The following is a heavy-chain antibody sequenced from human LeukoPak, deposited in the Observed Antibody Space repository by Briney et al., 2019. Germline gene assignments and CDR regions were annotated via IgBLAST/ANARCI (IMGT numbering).Heavy chain of an antibody. CDR3: AKGPNGDYIGTFDI. D-gene: IGHD4-17*01. CDR2: ITGSGGGT. CDR1: QFKFNNYG. V-gene: IGHV3-23*01. Sequence: GGSLRLSCATSQFKFNNYGMTWVRQAPGKGLEWVSSITGSGGGTQYADSVQGRFTISRDNSKNTLYLQMNSLRAEDTAIYYCAKGPNGDYIGTFDIWGQGTMVTVSS. J-gene: IGHJ3*02.